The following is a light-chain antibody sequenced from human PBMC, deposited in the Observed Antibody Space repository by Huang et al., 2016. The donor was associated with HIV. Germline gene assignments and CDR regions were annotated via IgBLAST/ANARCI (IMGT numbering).Light chain of an antibody. Sequence: EIVMTQSPAILSASLGERVTLSCKASQSIGRDLAWYQQKPGQAPRLLRYGTSTRATGVPARFSGSGSGTDFTLTISRLESEDFAVYFCQKYDTWPFTFGPGAKVDIK. V-gene: IGKV3-15*01. CDR3: QKYDTWPFT. J-gene: IGKJ3*01. CDR1: QSIGRD. CDR2: GTS.